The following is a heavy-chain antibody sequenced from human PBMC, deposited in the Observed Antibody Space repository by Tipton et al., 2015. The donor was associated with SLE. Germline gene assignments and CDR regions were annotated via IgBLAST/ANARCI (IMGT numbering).Heavy chain of an antibody. Sequence: QLVQSGPEVKKPGSSVKVSCKASGGTFSSYTISWVRQAPGQGLEWMGRIIPILGIANYAQKFQGRVTITADKSTSTAYMELSSLRSEDTAVYYCARVGGGSYYFDYWGQGTLVPVSS. D-gene: IGHD1-26*01. CDR3: ARVGGGSYYFDY. V-gene: IGHV1-69*09. CDR2: IIPILGIA. CDR1: GGTFSSYT. J-gene: IGHJ4*02.